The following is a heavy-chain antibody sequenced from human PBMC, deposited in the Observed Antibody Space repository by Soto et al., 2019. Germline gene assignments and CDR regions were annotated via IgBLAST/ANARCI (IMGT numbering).Heavy chain of an antibody. CDR2: IWYDGSNK. CDR1: GFTFSSYG. Sequence: QVQLVESGGGVVQPGRSLTLSCAGSGFTFSSYGMHWVRQAPGKGLECVVVIWYDGSNKYYADSVKGRFTISRDNSKNTLYLQMNSLGAEYTAVYYCARGYCTNGVCYNTYDYWGQGTLVTVSS. D-gene: IGHD2-8*01. CDR3: ARGYCTNGVCYNTYDY. V-gene: IGHV3-33*01. J-gene: IGHJ4*02.